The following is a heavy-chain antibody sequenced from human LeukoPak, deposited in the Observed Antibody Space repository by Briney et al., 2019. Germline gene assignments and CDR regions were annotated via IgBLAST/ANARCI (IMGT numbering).Heavy chain of an antibody. V-gene: IGHV3-21*01. CDR2: ISSSNSYI. D-gene: IGHD6-19*01. Sequence: GGSLRLSCAASGFTFSSYSMNWVRQAPGKGLEWVSYISSSNSYIYYADSVKGRFTISRENAKNSLYLQMNSLRAEDTAVYYCARVRSGWYEDYWGQGTLVTVSS. J-gene: IGHJ4*02. CDR1: GFTFSSYS. CDR3: ARVRSGWYEDY.